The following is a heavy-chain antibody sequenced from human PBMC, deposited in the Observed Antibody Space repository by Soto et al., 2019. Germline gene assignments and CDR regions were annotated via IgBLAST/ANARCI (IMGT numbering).Heavy chain of an antibody. CDR2: ISSSSSYI. V-gene: IGHV3-21*01. CDR1: GFTFSSYS. D-gene: IGHD6-19*01. CDR3: ARVGAVAGTPFDY. J-gene: IGHJ4*02. Sequence: EVQLVESGGGLVKPGGSLRLSCAASGFTFSSYSMNWVRQAPGKGLEWVSSISSSSSYIYYADSVKGRFTISRDNAKNSLYLQMNSLRAEDTAVYYCARVGAVAGTPFDYGGQGTLVTVS.